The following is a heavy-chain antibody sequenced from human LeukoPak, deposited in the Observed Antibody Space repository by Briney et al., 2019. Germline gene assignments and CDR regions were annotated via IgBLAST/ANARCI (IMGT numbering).Heavy chain of an antibody. CDR1: GGSISSGGYS. CDR2: ISHSGST. Sequence: SETLSLTCAVSGGSISSGGYSWSWIRQPPGQGLEWIGYISHSGSTYYNPSLKSRVTISVDRSKNQFSLKLTSVTAADTAVYYCARYSSTWPYWYFDLWGRGTLVTVSS. D-gene: IGHD6-13*01. V-gene: IGHV4-30-2*01. CDR3: ARYSSTWPYWYFDL. J-gene: IGHJ2*01.